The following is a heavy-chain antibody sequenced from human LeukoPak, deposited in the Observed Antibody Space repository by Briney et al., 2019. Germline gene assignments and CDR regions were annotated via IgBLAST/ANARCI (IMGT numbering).Heavy chain of an antibody. CDR1: GFTFSSYG. D-gene: IGHD7-27*01. CDR2: ISHDGLEE. Sequence: RPGGSLRLSCAASGFTFSSYGFHWVRQAPGKGLECVAFISHDGLEEKIADSVKGRFTISRDNSKNTLYLQMNSLRAEDTAVYYCAKDPPVPWAPNWFDPWGQGTLVTVSS. CDR3: AKDPPVPWAPNWFDP. J-gene: IGHJ5*02. V-gene: IGHV3-30*02.